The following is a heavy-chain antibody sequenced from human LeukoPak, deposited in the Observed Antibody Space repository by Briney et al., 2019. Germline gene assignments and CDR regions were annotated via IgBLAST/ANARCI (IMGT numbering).Heavy chain of an antibody. CDR3: ARDLIPSYDSSGYYYPFDY. V-gene: IGHV1-46*01. CDR1: GYSFTAYY. J-gene: IGHJ4*02. CDR2: INPSGGST. Sequence: ASVKVSYKASGYSFTAYYMHWVRQAPGQGLEWMGIINPSGGSTSYAQKFQGRVTMTRDTSTSTVYMELSSLRSEDTAVYYCARDLIPSYDSSGYYYPFDYWGQGTLVTVSS. D-gene: IGHD3-22*01.